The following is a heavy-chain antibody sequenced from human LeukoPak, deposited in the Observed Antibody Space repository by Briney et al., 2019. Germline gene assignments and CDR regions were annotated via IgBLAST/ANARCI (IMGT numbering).Heavy chain of an antibody. CDR3: ARDYPPYYDFWSGYYSYDAFDI. V-gene: IGHV3-7*01. CDR2: IKQDGSEK. CDR1: GFTFSNHG. D-gene: IGHD3-3*01. J-gene: IGHJ3*02. Sequence: GGTLRLSCAASGFTFSNHGMNWVRQAPGKGLEWVANIKQDGSEKYYVDSVKGRFTISRDNAKNSLYLHMNSLRAEDTAVYYCARDYPPYYDFWSGYYSYDAFDIWGQGTMVTVSS.